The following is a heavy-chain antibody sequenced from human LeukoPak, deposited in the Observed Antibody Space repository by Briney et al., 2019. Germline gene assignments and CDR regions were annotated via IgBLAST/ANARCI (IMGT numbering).Heavy chain of an antibody. J-gene: IGHJ4*02. V-gene: IGHV3-66*01. CDR3: VKVAKYYYGSETYYFFEH. Sequence: HPGGSLRLSCAASEFSVGSNYMTWVRQAPGKGLEWVSLIYSGGSTYYADSVKGRFTISRDNAKNSLYLQMNSLRVEDTAIYYCVKVAKYYYGSETYYFFEHWGQGTPVTASS. CDR2: IYSGGST. CDR1: EFSVGSNY. D-gene: IGHD3-10*01.